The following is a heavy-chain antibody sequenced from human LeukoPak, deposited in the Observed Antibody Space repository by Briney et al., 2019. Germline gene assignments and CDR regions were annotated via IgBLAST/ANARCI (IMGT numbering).Heavy chain of an antibody. CDR3: ARGSHGDYSDY. CDR2: IYYSGST. Sequence: PSETLSLTCTVSGGSISSSSYSWGWLRQPPGKGLEWIGSIYYSGSTYYNPSLKSRVTISVDTSKNQFSLKLSSVTAADTAVYYCARGSHGDYSDYWGQGTLVTVSS. CDR1: GGSISSSSYS. J-gene: IGHJ4*02. V-gene: IGHV4-39*07. D-gene: IGHD4-17*01.